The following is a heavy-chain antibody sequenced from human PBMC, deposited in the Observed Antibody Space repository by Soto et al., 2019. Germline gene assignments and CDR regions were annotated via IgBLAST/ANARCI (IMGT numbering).Heavy chain of an antibody. CDR3: ARVRCISTSCEVGNYYYYMDV. CDR1: GFTFSSYA. J-gene: IGHJ6*03. V-gene: IGHV3-64*01. D-gene: IGHD2-2*01. CDR2: ISSNGGST. Sequence: GGSLRLSCAASGFTFSSYAMHWVRQAPGKGLEYVSAISSNGGSTYYANSVKGRFTISRDNSKNTLYLQMGSLRAEDMAVYYCARVRCISTSCEVGNYYYYMDVWGKGTTVTVS.